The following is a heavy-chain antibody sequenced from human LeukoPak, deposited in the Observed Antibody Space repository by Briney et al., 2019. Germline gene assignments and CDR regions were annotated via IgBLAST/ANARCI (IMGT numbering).Heavy chain of an antibody. V-gene: IGHV4-34*01. Sequence: PSETLSLTCAVYGGSFSGYYWSWIRQPPGKGLEWIGEINHSGSTNYNPSLKSRVTISVDTSKNQFSLKLSSVAAADTAVYYCARVHVLAVAGYYFDYWGQGTLVTVSS. CDR1: GGSFSGYY. J-gene: IGHJ4*02. CDR2: INHSGST. D-gene: IGHD6-19*01. CDR3: ARVHVLAVAGYYFDY.